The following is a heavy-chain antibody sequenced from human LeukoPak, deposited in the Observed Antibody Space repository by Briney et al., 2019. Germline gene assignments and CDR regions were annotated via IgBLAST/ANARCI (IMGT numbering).Heavy chain of an antibody. CDR1: GFTFSRYG. CDR3: AKGFVLL. Sequence: GLLRLSCAASGFTFSRYGMSWVGQAPGKGLEWVAAISRSGVSTFYADSVKGRFTISRDNSKNTLYLQMNSLKAEHTAVYYCAKGFVLLWGQGTTVTVSS. D-gene: IGHD3-10*01. V-gene: IGHV3-23*01. J-gene: IGHJ6*02. CDR2: ISRSGVST.